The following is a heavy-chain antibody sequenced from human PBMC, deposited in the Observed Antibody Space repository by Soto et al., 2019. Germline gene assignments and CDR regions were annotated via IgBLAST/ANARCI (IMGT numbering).Heavy chain of an antibody. Sequence: ASVKVSCKASGYTFTSYGISWVRQAPGQGLEWMGWISAYNGNTNYAQKLQGRVTMTTDTSTSTAYMELRSLRSDDTAVYYCAREKSRGIAARPNWFDPWGQGTLVTVS. CDR3: AREKSRGIAARPNWFDP. V-gene: IGHV1-18*01. J-gene: IGHJ5*02. CDR2: ISAYNGNT. CDR1: GYTFTSYG. D-gene: IGHD6-6*01.